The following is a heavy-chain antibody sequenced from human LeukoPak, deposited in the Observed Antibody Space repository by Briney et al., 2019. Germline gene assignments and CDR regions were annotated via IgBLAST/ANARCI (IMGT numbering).Heavy chain of an antibody. D-gene: IGHD2-21*02. J-gene: IGHJ5*02. V-gene: IGHV3-30*02. Sequence: GGSLRLSCAASGFTFSTYGMHWVRQAPGKGLEWVAVIRYDGTNKYYADSVKGRFTISRDNSKNTLYLQMNSLRAEDTAVYYCAGTYCNGGDCYTWFDPWAQGTLVTVSS. CDR3: AGTYCNGGDCYTWFDP. CDR2: IRYDGTNK. CDR1: GFTFSTYG.